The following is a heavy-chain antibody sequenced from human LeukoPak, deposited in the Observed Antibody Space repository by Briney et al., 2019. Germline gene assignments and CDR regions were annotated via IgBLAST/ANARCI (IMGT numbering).Heavy chain of an antibody. Sequence: SETLSLTCTVSGASISSYDWTWIRQPPGKGLEWIGEIYHSGSTNYNPYLKSRVTISVDKSKNQFSLKLSSVTAADTAVYYCAREPRSTGYYGSGNFDYWGQGTLVTVSS. J-gene: IGHJ4*02. CDR3: AREPRSTGYYGSGNFDY. V-gene: IGHV4-59*12. CDR2: IYHSGST. CDR1: GASISSYD. D-gene: IGHD3-10*01.